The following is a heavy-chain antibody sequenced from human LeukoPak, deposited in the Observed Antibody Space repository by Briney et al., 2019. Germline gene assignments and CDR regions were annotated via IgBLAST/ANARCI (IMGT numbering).Heavy chain of an antibody. CDR2: IWYDGSNK. CDR3: ARVALPPPITMIVVGSYYYYGMDV. J-gene: IGHJ6*02. D-gene: IGHD3-22*01. Sequence: PGRSLRLSCAASGFTFSSYGMHWVRQAPGKGLEWVAVIWYDGSNKYYADSVKGRFTISRDNSKNTLYLQMNSLRAEDTAVYYCARVALPPPITMIVVGSYYYYGMDVWGQGTTVTVSS. CDR1: GFTFSSYG. V-gene: IGHV3-33*01.